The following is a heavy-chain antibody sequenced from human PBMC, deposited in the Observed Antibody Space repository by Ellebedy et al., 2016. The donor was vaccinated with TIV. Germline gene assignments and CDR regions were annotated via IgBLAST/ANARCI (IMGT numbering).Heavy chain of an antibody. CDR2: IKPSSGST. Sequence: AASVKVSCKASGYTFTSYYMHWVRQAPGQGLEWMGRIKPSSGSTNYAQQFQGRVIMTRDTSTSTVYMEMRGLRSEDTAVYYRARLGGLGPDVWGQGTTVTVSS. J-gene: IGHJ6*02. CDR1: GYTFTSYY. V-gene: IGHV1-46*01. CDR3: ARLGGLGPDV. D-gene: IGHD3-16*01.